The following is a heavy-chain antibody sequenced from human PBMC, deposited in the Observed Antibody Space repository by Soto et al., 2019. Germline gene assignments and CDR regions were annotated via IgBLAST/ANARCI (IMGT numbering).Heavy chain of an antibody. CDR1: GFTFTSSA. CDR2: IVVGSGNT. V-gene: IGHV1-58*01. J-gene: IGHJ6*02. D-gene: IGHD4-4*01. Sequence: ASVKVSCKASGFTFTSSAVQWVRQARGQRLEGIGWIVVGSGNTNYAQKFPERVTITRDMSTSTAYMELSSLRSEDTAVYYCAADPLTVTTLYYYGMDVWGQGTTVTVSS. CDR3: AADPLTVTTLYYYGMDV.